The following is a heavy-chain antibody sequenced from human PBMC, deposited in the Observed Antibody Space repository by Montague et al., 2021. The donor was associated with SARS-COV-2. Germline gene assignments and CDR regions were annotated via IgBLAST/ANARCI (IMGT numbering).Heavy chain of an antibody. Sequence: SETLSLTCTVSGGSISSSSYYWGWIRQPPGKGLEWIGSIYYSGSTYYNPSLKSRVTISVDTSKNQFSLKPSSVTAADTAVYYCARVATMVRGVIPGYFDYWGQRTLVTVSS. J-gene: IGHJ4*02. V-gene: IGHV4-39*01. CDR2: IYYSGST. CDR1: GGSISSSSYY. CDR3: ARVATMVRGVIPGYFDY. D-gene: IGHD3-10*01.